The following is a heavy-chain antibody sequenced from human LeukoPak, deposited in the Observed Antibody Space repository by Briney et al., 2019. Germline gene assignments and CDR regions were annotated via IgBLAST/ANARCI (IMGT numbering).Heavy chain of an antibody. D-gene: IGHD6-13*01. CDR3: ARRNAGYSSSWDYYGMDV. Sequence: GGSLKISCKGSGCSFTTYWVAWGRQMPGKGLEGMGIIYPGDSDTRYSPSFQGQGTISADKSISTAYLQWSSLKASDTAVYYCARRNAGYSSSWDYYGMDVWGQGTTVTVSS. V-gene: IGHV5-51*01. J-gene: IGHJ6*02. CDR1: GCSFTTYW. CDR2: IYPGDSDT.